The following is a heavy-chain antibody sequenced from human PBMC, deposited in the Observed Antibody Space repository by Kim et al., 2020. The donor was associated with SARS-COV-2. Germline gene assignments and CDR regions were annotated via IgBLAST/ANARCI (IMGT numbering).Heavy chain of an antibody. Sequence: ASVKVSCKASGYTFTGYYMHWVRQAPGQGLEWMGWINPNSGVTNYAQKFQGWGTMTRDTSISSAHMELSRLRSDDTAVYYCARENWTVVGRYYYGMEVLGQGTPVTVSS. J-gene: IGHJ6*02. CDR3: ARENWTVVGRYYYGMEV. D-gene: IGHD1-1*01. CDR2: INPNSGVT. V-gene: IGHV1-2*04. CDR1: GYTFTGYY.